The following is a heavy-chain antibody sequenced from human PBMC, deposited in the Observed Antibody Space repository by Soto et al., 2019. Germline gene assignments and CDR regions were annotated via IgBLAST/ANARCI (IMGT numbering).Heavy chain of an antibody. CDR2: ISYTGTT. J-gene: IGHJ4*02. CDR3: AGLVVVAPDVNV. CDR1: FGSDTSNSYH. Sequence: SETLSLTCSVSFGSDTSNSYHWGWIRQPPGKGLEWIGSISYTGTTSYSPSLKRRVTISADTSKRPFTLKLDSVTAADTAVNDCAGLVVVAPDVNVWGQGTLVTVSS. D-gene: IGHD2-15*01. V-gene: IGHV4-39*01.